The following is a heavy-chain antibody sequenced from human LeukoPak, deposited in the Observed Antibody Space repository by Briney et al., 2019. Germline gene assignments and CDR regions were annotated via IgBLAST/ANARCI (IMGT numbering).Heavy chain of an antibody. D-gene: IGHD1-7*01. J-gene: IGHJ4*02. CDR1: GYSLTVFS. CDR3: ATEMELRYFDY. CDR2: FDPEDGET. Sequence: VASVKVSCKVPGYSLTVFSMHWGRQAPGKGLEWMGGFDPEDGETIYAQKFQGSFTMTEDTSTDTAYMELSSLRSEDTALYSCATEMELRYFDYWGQGTLVTVSS. V-gene: IGHV1-24*01.